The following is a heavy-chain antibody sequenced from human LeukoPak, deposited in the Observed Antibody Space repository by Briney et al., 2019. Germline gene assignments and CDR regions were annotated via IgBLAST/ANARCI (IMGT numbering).Heavy chain of an antibody. V-gene: IGHV3-30*04. Sequence: GGSLRLSCAASGFTFSSYAMHWVRQAPGKGLEWVAVISYDGSNKYYADSVKGRFTISRDNSKNTLYLQMNSLRAEDTAVYYCAREWGFGGSYPEILDYWGQGTLVTVSS. D-gene: IGHD1-26*01. CDR3: AREWGFGGSYPEILDY. CDR1: GFTFSSYA. J-gene: IGHJ4*02. CDR2: ISYDGSNK.